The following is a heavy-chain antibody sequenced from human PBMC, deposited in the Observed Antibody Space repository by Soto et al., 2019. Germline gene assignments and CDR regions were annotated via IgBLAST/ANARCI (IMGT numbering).Heavy chain of an antibody. D-gene: IGHD6-13*01. CDR3: AKDRSSSWSLDY. V-gene: IGHV3-30*18. CDR1: GFTFSSYG. J-gene: IGHJ4*02. Sequence: LSLSCAASGFTFSSYGMHWVRQAPGNWLEWVAVISYDGSNKYYADSVKGRFTISRGNSKNTLYLQMNSLRAEDTAVYYCAKDRSSSWSLDYWGQGTLVTVSS. CDR2: ISYDGSNK.